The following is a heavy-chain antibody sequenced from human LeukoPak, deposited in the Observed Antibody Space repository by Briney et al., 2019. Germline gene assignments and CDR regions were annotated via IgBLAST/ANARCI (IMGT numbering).Heavy chain of an antibody. CDR1: GYTFTSYD. Sequence: ASVKVSCKASGYTFTSYDINWVRQAPGQGLEWMGWINPNSGGTNYAQKFQGRVTMTRDTSISTAYMELSRLRSDDTAVYYCARLPITMVRGVIIDHDYWGQGTLVTVSS. CDR2: INPNSGGT. CDR3: ARLPITMVRGVIIDHDY. J-gene: IGHJ4*02. D-gene: IGHD3-10*01. V-gene: IGHV1-2*02.